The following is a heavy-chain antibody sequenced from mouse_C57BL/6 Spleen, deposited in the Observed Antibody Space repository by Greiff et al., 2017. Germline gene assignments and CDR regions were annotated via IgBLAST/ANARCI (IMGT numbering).Heavy chain of an antibody. CDR2: ISSGGDYI. CDR1: GFTFSSYA. CDR3: TRVSPITTVVDGYAMDY. V-gene: IGHV5-9-1*02. J-gene: IGHJ4*01. Sequence: EVKLEESGEGLVKPGGSLKLSCAASGFTFSSYAMSWVRQTPEKRLEWVAYISSGGDYIYYADTVKGRFTISRDNARNTLYLQMSSLKSEDTAMYYCTRVSPITTVVDGYAMDYWGQGTSVTVSS. D-gene: IGHD1-1*01.